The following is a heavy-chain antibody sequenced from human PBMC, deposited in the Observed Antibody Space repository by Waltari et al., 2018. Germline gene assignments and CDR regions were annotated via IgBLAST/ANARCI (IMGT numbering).Heavy chain of an antibody. J-gene: IGHJ3*01. CDR3: ARDPYYDAFDL. V-gene: IGHV3-7*01. Sequence: EVQLVESGGGLVQPGGSLRLSCAASGFTFSTYWMSWVRQAPGKGPEWVANIKDDGNEEYYVDSVKGRFTISRDNARNSLYLQMRSLRAEDTAVYYCARDPYYDAFDLWGQGTRVTVSS. CDR2: IKDDGNEE. CDR1: GFTFSTYW. D-gene: IGHD3-10*01.